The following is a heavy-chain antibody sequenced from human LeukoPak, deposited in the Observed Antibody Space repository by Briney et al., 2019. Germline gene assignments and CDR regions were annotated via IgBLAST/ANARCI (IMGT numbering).Heavy chain of an antibody. CDR3: AKDWFGYNPN. V-gene: IGHV3-23*01. Sequence: GGSLRLSCADSGFTFSNYAVSWVRQAPGQGLEWVSTISGKGYSTYYADSVKGRFTLSRDNSKNTLCLQMNSLRAEDTAVYYCAKDWFGYNPNWGQGTLVTVSS. CDR2: ISGKGYST. J-gene: IGHJ4*02. CDR1: GFTFSNYA. D-gene: IGHD5-24*01.